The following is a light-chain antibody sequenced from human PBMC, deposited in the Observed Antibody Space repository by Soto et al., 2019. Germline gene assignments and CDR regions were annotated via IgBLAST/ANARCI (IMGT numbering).Light chain of an antibody. CDR3: QQHINWPLT. CDR2: GAS. V-gene: IGKV3D-20*02. CDR1: QSVSSSF. J-gene: IGKJ4*01. Sequence: EIVLTQSPGTLSLSPGERVTLSCRASQSVSSSFLAWYQQKPGQAPRLLIYGASSRATGIPDRFSGSGSGTDFTLTISRLEPEDFALYYCQQHINWPLTFGGGTKV.